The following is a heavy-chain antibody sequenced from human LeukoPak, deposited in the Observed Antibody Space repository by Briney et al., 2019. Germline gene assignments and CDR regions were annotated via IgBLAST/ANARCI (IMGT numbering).Heavy chain of an antibody. CDR2: IHPSTGNP. J-gene: IGHJ4*02. Sequence: ASVTVSCKASGDTPTTFVIHWVRQAPGQGLEWMGWIHPSTGNPTYAQGFAGRFVFSLDTSVSTTYLQISSLKAEDTAVYYCARAFQSLGGLSLPDYWGQGTLVTVSS. D-gene: IGHD3-16*02. V-gene: IGHV7-4-1*02. CDR1: GDTPTTFV. CDR3: ARAFQSLGGLSLPDY.